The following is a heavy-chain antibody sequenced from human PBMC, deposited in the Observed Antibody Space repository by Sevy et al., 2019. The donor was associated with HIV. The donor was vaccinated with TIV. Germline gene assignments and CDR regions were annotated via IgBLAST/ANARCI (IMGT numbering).Heavy chain of an antibody. CDR1: GFTFSTYS. J-gene: IGHJ6*02. CDR2: ISSSSNYI. Sequence: GGSLRLSCAVSGFTFSTYSMTWVRQAPGKGLEWVSSISSSSNYIYYPDSVKGGFTISRDNAKNSLYLQMNSLRAEDTAVYYCARVKAYCSGGSCYSTMGADVWGQGTTVTVSS. V-gene: IGHV3-21*01. D-gene: IGHD2-15*01. CDR3: ARVKAYCSGGSCYSTMGADV.